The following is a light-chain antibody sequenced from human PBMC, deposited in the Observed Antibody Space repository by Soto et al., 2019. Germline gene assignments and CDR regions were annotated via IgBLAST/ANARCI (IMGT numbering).Light chain of an antibody. V-gene: IGKV1-5*01. J-gene: IGKJ1*01. CDR1: QSISSW. Sequence: IQMTPSPSPLSASVGDRVTITRLVGQSISSWLAWYQQKPGKAPNLLFYDASSLESGVPSRFSGSGSGTEFTLTISSLQPDDFATYYCQQYNSYSPWTFGQGTKVDIK. CDR2: DAS. CDR3: QQYNSYSPWT.